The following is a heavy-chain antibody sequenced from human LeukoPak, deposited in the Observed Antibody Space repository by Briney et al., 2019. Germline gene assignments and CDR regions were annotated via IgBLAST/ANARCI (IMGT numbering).Heavy chain of an antibody. CDR2: INPSGGTT. J-gene: IGHJ6*03. Sequence: ASVKVFCKASGYIFTSYYIHWVRQAPGQGLEWMGIINPSGGTTNYAQKFQGRVTMTRDTSTSTVYMELSSLRSDDTAVYYCARVTGDDSSGYYYYYYMDVWGKGTTVTISS. V-gene: IGHV1-46*01. D-gene: IGHD3-22*01. CDR3: ARVTGDDSSGYYYYYYMDV. CDR1: GYIFTSYY.